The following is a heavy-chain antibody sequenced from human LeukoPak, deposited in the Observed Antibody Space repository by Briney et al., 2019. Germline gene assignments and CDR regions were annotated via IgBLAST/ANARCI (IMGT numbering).Heavy chain of an antibody. J-gene: IGHJ4*02. V-gene: IGHV1-69*05. CDR2: IIPIFGTA. D-gene: IGHD6-13*01. CDR3: ARVHLGSSWSYDY. Sequence: GASVKVPCKASGGTFSSYAISWVRQAPGQGLEWMGRIIPIFGTANCAQKFQGRVTITTDESTSTAYMELSSLRSEDTAVYYCARVHLGSSWSYDYWGQGTLVTVSS. CDR1: GGTFSSYA.